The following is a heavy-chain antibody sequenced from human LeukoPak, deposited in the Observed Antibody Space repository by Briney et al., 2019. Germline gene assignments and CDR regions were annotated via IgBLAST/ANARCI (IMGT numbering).Heavy chain of an antibody. Sequence: GESLKISCKGSGYSFTSYWIGWVRQMPGKGLEWMGIIYPGDSDTRYSPSFQGQVTISADKSISTAYLQWSSLKASDTAMYYCARNAYYYDSSGYYYAYAFDIWGQGTMVTVSS. CDR1: GYSFTSYW. J-gene: IGHJ3*02. CDR2: IYPGDSDT. V-gene: IGHV5-51*01. D-gene: IGHD3-22*01. CDR3: ARNAYYYDSSGYYYAYAFDI.